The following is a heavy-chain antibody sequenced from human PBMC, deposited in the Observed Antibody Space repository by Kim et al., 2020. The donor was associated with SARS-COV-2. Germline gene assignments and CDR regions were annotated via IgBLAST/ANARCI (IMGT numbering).Heavy chain of an antibody. D-gene: IGHD3-9*01. CDR3: ARDRGLRYFDWRGMDV. V-gene: IGHV4-59*13. CDR2: IYYSGST. Sequence: SETLSLTCTVSGGSISSYYWSWIRQPPGKGLEWIGYIYYSGSTNYNPSLKSRVTISVDTSKNQFSLKLSSVTAADTAVYYCARDRGLRYFDWRGMDVWGQGTTVTVSS. J-gene: IGHJ6*02. CDR1: GGSISSYY.